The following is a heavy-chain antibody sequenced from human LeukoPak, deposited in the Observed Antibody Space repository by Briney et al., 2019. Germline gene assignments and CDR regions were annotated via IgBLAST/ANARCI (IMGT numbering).Heavy chain of an antibody. D-gene: IGHD3-3*01. Sequence: PGGSLRLSCAASGFTFSSYAMHWVRQAPGKGLEWEAVISYDGSNKYYADSVKGRFTISRDNSKNTLYLQMNSLRAEDTAVYYCARELYYDFWSGYYPHFDYWGQGTLVTVSS. CDR2: ISYDGSNK. CDR1: GFTFSSYA. J-gene: IGHJ4*02. V-gene: IGHV3-30-3*01. CDR3: ARELYYDFWSGYYPHFDY.